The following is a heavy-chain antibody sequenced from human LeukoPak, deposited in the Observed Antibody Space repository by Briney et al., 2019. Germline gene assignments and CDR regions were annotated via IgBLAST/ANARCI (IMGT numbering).Heavy chain of an antibody. V-gene: IGHV1-69*13. J-gene: IGHJ3*02. CDR1: GGTFSSYA. CDR3: TRDEDQWFNDAADI. CDR2: IVPTVAPA. D-gene: IGHD3-22*01. Sequence: SPVKVSCQASGGTFSSYAVSWVRQAPGQGLEWVGGIVPTVAPADYAQKFQGGVTITVDESATTAYMDLRSLRSDDTAMYYCTRDEDQWFNDAADIWGPGTWVTVSS.